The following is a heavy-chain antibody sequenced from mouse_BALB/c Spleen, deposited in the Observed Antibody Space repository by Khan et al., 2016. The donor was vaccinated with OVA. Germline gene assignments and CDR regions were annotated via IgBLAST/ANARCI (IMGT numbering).Heavy chain of an antibody. V-gene: IGHV2-9*02. Sequence: QVQLQQSGPGLVAPSQSLSITCTVSGFALTSYGVHWVRQPPGKGLEWLGVIWAGGSTNYNSALMSRLTISKDNSKSQVFLKMNSLQTDDTAMYYCARFHDGYYYNVDYWGQGTSVTFSS. CDR3: ARFHDGYYYNVDY. D-gene: IGHD2-3*01. CDR1: GFALTSYG. CDR2: IWAGGST. J-gene: IGHJ4*01.